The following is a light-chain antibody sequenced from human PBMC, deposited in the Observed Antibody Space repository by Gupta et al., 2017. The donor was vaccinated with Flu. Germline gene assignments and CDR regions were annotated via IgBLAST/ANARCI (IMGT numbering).Light chain of an antibody. CDR2: EVS. CDR1: SSDVGGYNF. V-gene: IGLV2-14*01. CDR3: SSYSSSTTPGV. Sequence: QSALTQPASVSGSPGHSITISCTGTSSDVGGYNFVSWYQQYPGKAPKVMIYEVSNRPSGVSNRFSGSKSGNTASLTISGLQAEDEADYYCSSYSSSTTPGVFGGGTKLTVL. J-gene: IGLJ3*02.